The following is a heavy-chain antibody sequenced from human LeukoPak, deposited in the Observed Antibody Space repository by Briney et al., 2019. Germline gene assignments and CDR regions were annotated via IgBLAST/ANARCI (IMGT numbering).Heavy chain of an antibody. V-gene: IGHV4-59*01. CDR2: IYYSGST. Sequence: SETLSLTCTVSGGSISSYYWSWIRQLPGKGLEWIGYIYYSGSTNYNPSLKSRVTISVDTSKNQFSLKLSSVTAADTAVYYCARAPHRYYYIDYWGQGTLVTVSS. D-gene: IGHD3-10*01. J-gene: IGHJ4*02. CDR1: GGSISSYY. CDR3: ARAPHRYYYIDY.